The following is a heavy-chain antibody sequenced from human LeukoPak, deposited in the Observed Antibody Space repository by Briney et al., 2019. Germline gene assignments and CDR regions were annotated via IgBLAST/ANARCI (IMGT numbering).Heavy chain of an antibody. J-gene: IGHJ6*03. Sequence: SETLPPTCAVYGGSFSGYYWSWIRQPPGKGLEWIGEINHSGSTNYNPSLKSRVTISVDTSKNQFSLKLSSVTAADTAVYYCARGRSGFWSGYDYYMDVWGKGTTVTVSS. CDR3: ARGRSGFWSGYDYYMDV. D-gene: IGHD3-3*01. CDR1: GGSFSGYY. V-gene: IGHV4-34*01. CDR2: INHSGST.